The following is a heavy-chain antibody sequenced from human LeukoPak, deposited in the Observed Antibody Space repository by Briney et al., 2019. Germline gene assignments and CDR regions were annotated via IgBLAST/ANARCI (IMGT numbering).Heavy chain of an antibody. CDR3: ASAMVGAAGFFDS. J-gene: IGHJ4*02. V-gene: IGHV3-53*01. D-gene: IGHD3-10*02. Sequence: GGSLTLSCAASGFTISSNYMSWVRQAPGKGLEWVSSIYSGGTAYYADSVKSRFTISRDNSKNTLSLQMNSLRAEATAVYYWASAMVGAAGFFDSWGQGTLVTVSS. CDR2: IYSGGTA. CDR1: GFTISSNY.